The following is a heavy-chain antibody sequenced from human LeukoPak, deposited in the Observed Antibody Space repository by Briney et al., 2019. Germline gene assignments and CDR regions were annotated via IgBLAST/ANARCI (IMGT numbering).Heavy chain of an antibody. D-gene: IGHD6-13*01. V-gene: IGHV4-38-2*02. Sequence: SETLSLTCTVSGYSISSGYYWGWIRQPPGKGLEWIGSIYHSGSTYYNPSLKSRVTISVDTSKNQFSLKLSSVTAADTAVYYCARLSSSWYYSDYWGQGTLVTVSS. CDR3: ARLSSSWYYSDY. CDR1: GYSISSGYY. J-gene: IGHJ4*02. CDR2: IYHSGST.